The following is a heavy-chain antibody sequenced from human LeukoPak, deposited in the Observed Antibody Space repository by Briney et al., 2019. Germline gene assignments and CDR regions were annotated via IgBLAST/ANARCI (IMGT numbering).Heavy chain of an antibody. CDR1: GFTVSSNY. CDR2: IYSGGST. CDR3: ARDTSDYFGSGTYGSDF. D-gene: IGHD3-10*01. Sequence: GGSLGLSCAASGFTVSSNYMSWVRQAPGKGLEWVSVIYSGGSTYYADSVKGRFAISRDNSKNTLYLQMSSLRAEDTAVYYCARDTSDYFGSGTYGSDFWGQGTLVTVSS. J-gene: IGHJ4*02. V-gene: IGHV3-66*01.